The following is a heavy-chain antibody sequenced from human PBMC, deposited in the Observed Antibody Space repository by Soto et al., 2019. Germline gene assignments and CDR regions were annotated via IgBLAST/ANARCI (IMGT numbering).Heavy chain of an antibody. J-gene: IGHJ4*02. V-gene: IGHV1-69*12. Sequence: QVQLVQSGAAVKKPGSSVKVSCTASGGTFSSYAISWVRQAPGQGLEWMGGIIPIFGTANYAQKFQGRVTITADESTSTAYMQLSSLRSEDTAVYYCARDPQFTAAGTRFDYWGQGTLVTVSS. CDR2: IIPIFGTA. CDR3: ARDPQFTAAGTRFDY. D-gene: IGHD6-13*01. CDR1: GGTFSSYA.